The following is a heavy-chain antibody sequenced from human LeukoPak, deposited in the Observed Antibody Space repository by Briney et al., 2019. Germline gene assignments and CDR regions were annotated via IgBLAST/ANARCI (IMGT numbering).Heavy chain of an antibody. CDR3: AKDRPNYYGSNGHYYKLNGDC. V-gene: IGHV3-23*01. J-gene: IGHJ4*02. Sequence: GGSLRLSCAASGFTFSSYAMSWVRQAPGKGLEWVSSITSSGAATYYADSVKGRSTISRDNSDNTLYLQMNSLRAEDTAVYYCAKDRPNYYGSNGHYYKLNGDCWGQGTLVTVSS. D-gene: IGHD3-22*01. CDR2: ITSSGAAT. CDR1: GFTFSSYA.